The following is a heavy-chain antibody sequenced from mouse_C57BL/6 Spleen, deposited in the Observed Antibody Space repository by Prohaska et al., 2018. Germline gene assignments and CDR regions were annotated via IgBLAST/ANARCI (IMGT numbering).Heavy chain of an antibody. CDR1: GFTFSSYA. CDR3: ARDGYGYDGAFAY. CDR2: ISDGGSYT. J-gene: IGHJ3*01. D-gene: IGHD2-2*01. Sequence: EVQLVESGGGLVKPGGSLKLSCAASGFTFSSYAMSWVRQTPEKRLEWVATISDGGSYTYYPDNVKGRFTISRDNAKNNLYLQMSHLKSEDTAMYYCARDGYGYDGAFAYWGQGTLVTVSA. V-gene: IGHV5-4*01.